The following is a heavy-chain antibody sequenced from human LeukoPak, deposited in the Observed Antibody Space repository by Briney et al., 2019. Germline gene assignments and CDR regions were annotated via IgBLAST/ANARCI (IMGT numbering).Heavy chain of an antibody. V-gene: IGHV3-53*01. CDR2: IYSGGST. CDR3: AKTPDSSGN. J-gene: IGHJ4*02. CDR1: GFTVSTNY. D-gene: IGHD3-22*01. Sequence: GGSLRLSCVVSGFTVSTNYMSWVRQAPGKGLEWVSLIYSGGSTYYADSVKGRFTISRDNSKNTLYLQMNSLRAEDTAVYYCAKTPDSSGNWGQGTLVTVSS.